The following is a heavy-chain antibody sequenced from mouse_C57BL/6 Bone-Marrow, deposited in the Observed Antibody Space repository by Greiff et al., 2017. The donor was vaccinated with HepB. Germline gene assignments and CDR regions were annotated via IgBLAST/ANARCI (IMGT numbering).Heavy chain of an antibody. V-gene: IGHV1-76*01. D-gene: IGHD1-1*01. CDR3: VGTNYYGSSYRFDY. J-gene: IGHJ2*01. CDR1: GYTFTDYY. CDR2: IYPGSGNT. Sequence: VQLQQSGAELVRPGASVKLSCKASGYTFTDYYINWVKQRPRQGLEWIARIYPGSGNTYYNEKFKGKATLTAEKSSSTAYMQLSSLTSEDSAVYFCVGTNYYGSSYRFDYWGQGTTLTVSS.